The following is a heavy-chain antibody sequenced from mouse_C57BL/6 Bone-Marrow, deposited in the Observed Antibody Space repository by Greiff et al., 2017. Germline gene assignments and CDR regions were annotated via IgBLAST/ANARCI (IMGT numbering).Heavy chain of an antibody. Sequence: EVMLVESGGGLVKPGGSLKLSCAASGFTFSDYGMHWVRQAPEKGLEWVAYISSGSSTIYYADTVKGRFTISRDNAKNTLFLQMTSLRSEDTAMYYCARGSNFDAMDYGGQGTSVTVSS. CDR3: ARGSNFDAMDY. CDR1: GFTFSDYG. D-gene: IGHD4-1*01. J-gene: IGHJ4*01. CDR2: ISSGSSTI. V-gene: IGHV5-17*01.